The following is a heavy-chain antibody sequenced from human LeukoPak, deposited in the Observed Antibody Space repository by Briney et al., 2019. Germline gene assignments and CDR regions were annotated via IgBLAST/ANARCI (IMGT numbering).Heavy chain of an antibody. V-gene: IGHV3-23*01. J-gene: IGHJ4*02. Sequence: PGGSLRLFCAASGFTFSSYAMSWVRQAPGKGLEWVSAISGSGGSTYYADSVKGRFTISRDNSKNTLYLQMNSLRAEDTAVYYCARDWGTYCSSTSCYRTSGIDYWGQGTLVTVSS. CDR1: GFTFSSYA. CDR3: ARDWGTYCSSTSCYRTSGIDY. CDR2: ISGSGGST. D-gene: IGHD2-2*01.